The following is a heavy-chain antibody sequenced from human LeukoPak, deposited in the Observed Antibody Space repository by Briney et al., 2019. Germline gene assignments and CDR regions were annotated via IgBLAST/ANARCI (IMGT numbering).Heavy chain of an antibody. D-gene: IGHD2-21*01. V-gene: IGHV4-39*01. CDR3: ARRLVVVKRGAFDI. CDR1: DGSISSSSYY. J-gene: IGHJ3*02. CDR2: IYYSGST. Sequence: SETLSLTCTVSDGSISSSSYYWGWIRQPPGKGLEWIGSIYYSGSTYYNPSLKSRVTISVDTSKNQFSLKLSSVTAADTAVYYCARRLVVVKRGAFDIWGQGTMVTVSS.